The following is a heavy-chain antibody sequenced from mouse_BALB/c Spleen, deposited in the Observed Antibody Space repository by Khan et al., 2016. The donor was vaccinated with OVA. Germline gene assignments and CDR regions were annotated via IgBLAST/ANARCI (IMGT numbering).Heavy chain of an antibody. D-gene: IGHD3-3*01. CDR3: ARAGRWFDY. Sequence: VQLVESGPGLVKPSQSLSLTCSVTGYSITSAYYWNWIRQFPGNILEWMGFISSGGSFNYNPSLKNRISITRATSKNQFFLKLNSVPPGDTATYYCARAGRWFDYWGQGTLVTVSA. J-gene: IGHJ3*01. CDR1: GYSITSAYY. V-gene: IGHV3-6*02. CDR2: ISSGGSF.